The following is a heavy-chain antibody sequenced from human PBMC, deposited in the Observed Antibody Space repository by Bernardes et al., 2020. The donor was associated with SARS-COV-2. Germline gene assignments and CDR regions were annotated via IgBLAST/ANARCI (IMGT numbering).Heavy chain of an antibody. CDR3: AKDRSITMVRGDFDYGMDV. D-gene: IGHD3-10*01. CDR2: ISWNSGSI. J-gene: IGHJ6*02. Sequence: GWSLRLSCAASGFTFDDYAMHWVRQAPGKGLEWVSGISWNSGSIGYADSVKGRFTISRDNAKNSLYLQMNSLRAEDTALYYCAKDRSITMVRGDFDYGMDVWGQGTTVTVSS. V-gene: IGHV3-9*01. CDR1: GFTFDDYA.